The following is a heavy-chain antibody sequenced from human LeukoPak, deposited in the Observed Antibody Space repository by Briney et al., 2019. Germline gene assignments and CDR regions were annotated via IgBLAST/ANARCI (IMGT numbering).Heavy chain of an antibody. CDR1: GFTFSDYS. D-gene: IGHD3-10*01. CDR2: IISSSGYI. Sequence: GGSLRLSCAASGFTFSDYSMYWVRQAPGKGLEWGSSIISSSGYIYYADSVKRRFTISRDNAQNSLYLQMNSPRAEDTGVYYCAREVRVITSVRGVFPKPRWGQGTLVTDSS. CDR3: AREVRVITSVRGVFPKPR. J-gene: IGHJ4*02. V-gene: IGHV3-21*01.